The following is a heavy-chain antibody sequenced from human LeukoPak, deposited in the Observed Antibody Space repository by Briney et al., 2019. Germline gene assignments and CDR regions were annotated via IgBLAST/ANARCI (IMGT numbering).Heavy chain of an antibody. CDR3: AKAPVTTCSGAYCYPFDY. D-gene: IGHD2-15*01. CDR1: GLTFSSYG. Sequence: PGGSLRLSCAASGLTFSSYGVSWVRQAPGRGLEWVSGISGSGHRTYYADSVKGRFTISRDNSKNTLYLQMNSLRAEDTAVYYCAKAPVTTCSGAYCYPFDYWSQGTLVTVSS. CDR2: ISGSGHRT. V-gene: IGHV3-23*01. J-gene: IGHJ4*02.